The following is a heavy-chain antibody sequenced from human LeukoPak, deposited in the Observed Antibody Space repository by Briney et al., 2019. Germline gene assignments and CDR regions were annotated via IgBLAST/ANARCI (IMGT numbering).Heavy chain of an antibody. CDR1: GYSISSGYY. D-gene: IGHD2-2*02. V-gene: IGHV4-38-2*02. CDR3: ARGFRYCSSTSCYTLGTRFDP. J-gene: IGHJ5*02. CDR2: IYHSGST. Sequence: SETLSLTCTVSGYSISSGYYWGWIRQPPGKGLEWIGSIYHSGSTYYNPSLKSRVTISVDTSKNQFSLKLSSVTAADTAVYYCARGFRYCSSTSCYTLGTRFDPWGQGTLVTVSS.